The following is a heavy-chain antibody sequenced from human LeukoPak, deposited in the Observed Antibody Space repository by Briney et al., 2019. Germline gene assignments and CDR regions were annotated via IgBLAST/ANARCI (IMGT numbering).Heavy chain of an antibody. V-gene: IGHV1-24*01. CDR1: GSTLTELS. CDR3: ATGFKWEPNYYYYMDV. CDR2: FDPEDFET. J-gene: IGHJ6*03. Sequence: ASVKVSCKVSGSTLTELSIHWVRQAPGQGLEWMGGFDPEDFETIYAQKFQGRVTMTEGTSTDTAYMELSSLRSEDTAVYYCATGFKWEPNYYYYMDVWGKGTTVTVSS. D-gene: IGHD1-26*01.